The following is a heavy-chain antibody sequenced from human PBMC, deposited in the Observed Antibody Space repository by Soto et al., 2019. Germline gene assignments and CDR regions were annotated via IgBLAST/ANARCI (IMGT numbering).Heavy chain of an antibody. Sequence: QVQLQESGPGLVKPSQTLSLTCTVSGGSISSGDYYWSWIRQPPGKGLEWIGYIYYSGSTYYNPSLQSRVTISVDTSKNQFSLKLSSVTAADTAVYYCAREGYSYGYQQEDAFDIWGQGTMVTVSS. V-gene: IGHV4-30-4*01. CDR1: GGSISSGDYY. CDR2: IYYSGST. D-gene: IGHD5-18*01. J-gene: IGHJ3*02. CDR3: AREGYSYGYQQEDAFDI.